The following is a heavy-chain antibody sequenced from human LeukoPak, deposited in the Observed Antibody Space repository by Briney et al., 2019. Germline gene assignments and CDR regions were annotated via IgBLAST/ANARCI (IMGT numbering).Heavy chain of an antibody. J-gene: IGHJ2*01. CDR2: ISAYNGNT. CDR3: ARDFGPHYYDSSGYYYPYWYFDL. CDR1: GYTFTSYG. V-gene: IGHV1-18*01. Sequence: ASVKVSCKASGYTFTSYGISWVRQAPGQGLEWMGWISAYNGNTNYAQKLQGRVTMTTDTSTSTAYMELRSLRSDDTAVYYCARDFGPHYYDSSGYYYPYWYFDLWGRGTLVTVSS. D-gene: IGHD3-22*01.